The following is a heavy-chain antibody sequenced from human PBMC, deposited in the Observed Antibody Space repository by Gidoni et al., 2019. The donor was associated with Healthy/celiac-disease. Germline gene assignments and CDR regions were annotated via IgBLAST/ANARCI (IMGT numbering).Heavy chain of an antibody. V-gene: IGHV3-33*01. J-gene: IGHJ2*01. CDR1: GFPFSSYG. CDR2: IWYDGSNK. D-gene: IGHD3-10*01. Sequence: QVQLVESGGRVVQPGRSLRLSCAASGFPFSSYGMHWVRQAPGKGLEWLEVIWYDGSNKYYADSVKGRFTISRDNSKNTLYLQMNSLRAEDTAVYYCARGEGDYWYFDLWGRGTLVTVSS. CDR3: ARGEGDYWYFDL.